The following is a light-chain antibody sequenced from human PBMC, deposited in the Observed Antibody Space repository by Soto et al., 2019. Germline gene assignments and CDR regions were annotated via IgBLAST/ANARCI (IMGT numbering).Light chain of an antibody. V-gene: IGKV1-5*03. Sequence: DIQMTQSPATLSASVRDRVTITCRASQRISSYLVWYQQKPGKAPKVLIYKASSLESGVPSRFSGSGSGTEFTLTINSLQPDDFATYYCHHCRRYPWTFGQGTKLEVK. CDR2: KAS. J-gene: IGKJ1*01. CDR1: QRISSY. CDR3: HHCRRYPWT.